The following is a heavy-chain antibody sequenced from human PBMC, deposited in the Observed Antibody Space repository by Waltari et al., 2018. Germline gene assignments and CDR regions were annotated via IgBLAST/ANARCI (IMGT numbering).Heavy chain of an antibody. CDR2: IYYSGST. J-gene: IGHJ3*02. D-gene: IGHD6-6*01. CDR3: ARDFRGRIIAARLGAFDI. V-gene: IGHV4-39*07. Sequence: QLQLQESGPGLVKPSETLSLTCTVPVGPISGSSSYWGWIRQPPGRGLEWIGRIYYSGSTYYNPSLKSRVTISVDTSKNQFSLKLSSVTAADTAVYYCARDFRGRIIAARLGAFDIWGQGTMVTVSS. CDR1: VGPISGSSSY.